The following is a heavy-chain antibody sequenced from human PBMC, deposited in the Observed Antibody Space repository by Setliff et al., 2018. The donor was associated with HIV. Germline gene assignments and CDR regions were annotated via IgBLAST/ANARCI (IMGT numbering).Heavy chain of an antibody. V-gene: IGHV4-39*01. CDR1: GGAIRTGAYY. J-gene: IGHJ4*02. CDR3: ARWGGPGLQLVPFDY. Sequence: SETLSLTCTVSGGAIRTGAYYWGWIRQPPGKGLEWIGSIYYDGRTFYKPSLKSRLTISVDTSKNQFSLKLSFVTAADTAVYYCARWGGPGLQLVPFDYWGQGTLVTVSS. CDR2: IYYDGRT. D-gene: IGHD6-13*01.